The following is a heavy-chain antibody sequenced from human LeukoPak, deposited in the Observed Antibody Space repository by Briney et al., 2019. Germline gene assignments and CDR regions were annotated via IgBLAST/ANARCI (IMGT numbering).Heavy chain of an antibody. D-gene: IGHD6-19*01. Sequence: SVNVSFKASGGTFSSYAISWVRQAPGQGLEWMGGIIPIFGTANYAQKFQGRVTITADESTSTAYMELSSLRSEDTAVYYCARGVAVAGTFWYWGQGTLVTVSS. V-gene: IGHV1-69*13. CDR1: GGTFSSYA. CDR2: IIPIFGTA. CDR3: ARGVAVAGTFWY. J-gene: IGHJ4*02.